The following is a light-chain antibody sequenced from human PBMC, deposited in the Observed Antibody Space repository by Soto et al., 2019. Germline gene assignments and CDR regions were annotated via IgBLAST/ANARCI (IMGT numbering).Light chain of an antibody. CDR2: EVT. V-gene: IGLV2-14*01. CDR1: SSDVGDYDY. Sequence: QSALTQPASVSGSPGQSITISCIGTSSDVGDYDYVSWYQQHPDKAPQLMIYEVTNRPSGVSNRFSGSKSGNTASLTISGLQAEDEGDYYCSSYTSSGTFVLFGGGTQLTVL. CDR3: SSYTSSGTFVL. J-gene: IGLJ2*01.